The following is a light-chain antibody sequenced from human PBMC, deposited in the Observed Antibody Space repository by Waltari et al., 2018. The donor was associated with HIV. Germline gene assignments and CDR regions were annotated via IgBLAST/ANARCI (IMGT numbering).Light chain of an antibody. J-gene: IGLJ3*02. CDR2: RND. CDR1: TSNIGSNY. V-gene: IGLV1-47*01. Sequence: QSVLTQSPSASGTPGQRVTISCSGSTSNIGSNYVYWYQQLPGTAPKLLIYRNDQRPSGVPDRFSGSQSGSSASLAVRVLRSEDGADYYCAAWDSSLSGLKWVFGGGTKLTVL. CDR3: AAWDSSLSGLKWV.